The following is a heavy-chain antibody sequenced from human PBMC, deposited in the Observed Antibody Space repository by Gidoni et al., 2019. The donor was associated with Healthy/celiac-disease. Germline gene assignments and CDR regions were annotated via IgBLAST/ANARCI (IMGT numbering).Heavy chain of an antibody. D-gene: IGHD6-19*01. CDR3: ARDLGVDSSGWDVGY. Sequence: QVQSVQSGAEVKKAGASGKVSCTASGYTFTGYYMHWVRQAPGQGLEWMGWINPNSGGTNYAQKFQGRVTMTRDTSISTAYMGLSRLRSDDTAVYYCARDLGVDSSGWDVGYWGQGTLVTVSS. V-gene: IGHV1-2*02. CDR2: INPNSGGT. J-gene: IGHJ4*02. CDR1: GYTFTGYY.